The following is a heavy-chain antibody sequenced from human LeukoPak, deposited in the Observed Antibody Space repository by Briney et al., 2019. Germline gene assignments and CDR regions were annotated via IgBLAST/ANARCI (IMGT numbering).Heavy chain of an antibody. D-gene: IGHD4-23*01. Sequence: AGGSLRLSCAASGFTFSSYSMNWVHQAPGKGLEWVSYISSSSSTIYYADSVKGRFTISRDNAKNSLYLQMISLRAEDTAVYYCAKDPVYGGNPEHWFDPWGQGTLVTVSS. CDR1: GFTFSSYS. CDR2: ISSSSSTI. J-gene: IGHJ5*02. V-gene: IGHV3-48*01. CDR3: AKDPVYGGNPEHWFDP.